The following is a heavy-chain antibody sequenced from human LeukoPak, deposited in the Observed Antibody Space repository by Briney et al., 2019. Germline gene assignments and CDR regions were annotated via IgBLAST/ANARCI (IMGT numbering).Heavy chain of an antibody. CDR2: IYYSWST. Sequence: SETLSLTCTVSGGSISSYYWSWIRQPPAKGLEWIGYIYYSWSTNYYPPSKIRVTISVDTSKNQFSLKLSSLTAADTAVYYCSGYSYHYYYYMDVWGKGTTVTVSS. CDR3: SGYSYHYYYYMDV. J-gene: IGHJ6*03. V-gene: IGHV4-59*01. CDR1: GGSISSYY. D-gene: IGHD3-22*01.